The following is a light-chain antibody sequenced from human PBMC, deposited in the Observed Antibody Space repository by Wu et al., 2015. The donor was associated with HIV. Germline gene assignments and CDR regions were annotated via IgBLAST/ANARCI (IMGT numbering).Light chain of an antibody. V-gene: IGKV3-15*01. J-gene: IGKJ4*01. CDR3: QQYNNWLT. CDR1: RLLTL. Sequence: SPGKRATLSCRPVRLLTLLSLVPAESWPRLPRLLIYGASTRATGIPARFSGSGSGTEFTLTISSMQSEDFAVYYCQQYNNWLTFGGGTKVEIK. CDR2: GAS.